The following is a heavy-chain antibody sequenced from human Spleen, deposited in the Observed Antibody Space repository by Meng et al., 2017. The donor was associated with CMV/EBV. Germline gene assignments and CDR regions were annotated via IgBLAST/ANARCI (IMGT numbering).Heavy chain of an antibody. Sequence: ASVKVSCKASGYTFTYRYLHWVRQAPGQALEWMGWINPNSGGTTYAQKFQGRVTMTGDTSITTAYMELSRLRSDDMAVYYCARVKRYCTGGSCSSTGYYGMDVWGQGTTVTVSS. V-gene: IGHV1-2*02. D-gene: IGHD2-15*01. CDR1: GYTFTYRY. CDR2: INPNSGGT. J-gene: IGHJ6*02. CDR3: ARVKRYCTGGSCSSTGYYGMDV.